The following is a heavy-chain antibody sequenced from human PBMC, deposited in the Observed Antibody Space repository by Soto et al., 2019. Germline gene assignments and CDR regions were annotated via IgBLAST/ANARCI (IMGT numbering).Heavy chain of an antibody. Sequence: QVQLVQSGAEVKKPGASVKVSCKASGYTFTSYGISWVRQAPGQGLEWMGWISAYNGNTNYAQKLQGRVTMTTDTATSTAYMELRSRRPDATVVYDYARRGLGIPVLSYYDGMDVWGQGTTVTVSS. CDR3: ARRGLGIPVLSYYDGMDV. V-gene: IGHV1-18*04. CDR2: ISAYNGNT. D-gene: IGHD3-16*01. CDR1: GYTFTSYG. J-gene: IGHJ6*02.